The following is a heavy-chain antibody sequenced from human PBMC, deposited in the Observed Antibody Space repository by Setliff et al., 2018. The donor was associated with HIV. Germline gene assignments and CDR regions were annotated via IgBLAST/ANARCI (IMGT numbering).Heavy chain of an antibody. CDR3: ARQPYYDDDGTNLPSEWRVLG. CDR2: IITLFGEA. D-gene: IGHD3-16*01. J-gene: IGHJ4*02. Sequence: GASVKVSCKASRGTFRNSAINWVRQAPGQGLVWMGGIITLFGEANYAQKFQGRVTITADESTSTAYMELNSLRSDDAAVYYCARQPYYDDDGTNLPSEWRVLGWGQGTLVTVSS. CDR1: RGTFRNSA. V-gene: IGHV1-69*13.